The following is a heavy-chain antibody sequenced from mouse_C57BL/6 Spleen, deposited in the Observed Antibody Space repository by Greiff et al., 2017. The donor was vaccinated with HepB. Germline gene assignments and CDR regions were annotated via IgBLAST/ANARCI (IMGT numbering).Heavy chain of an antibody. CDR3: ARDGLITPVRFAY. D-gene: IGHD1-1*01. V-gene: IGHV1-64*01. J-gene: IGHJ3*01. CDR2: IHPNSGST. Sequence: QVQLQQPGAELVKPGASVKLSCKASGYTFTSYWMHWVKQRPGQGLEWIGMIHPNSGSTNYNEKFKSKATLTVDKSSSTAYMQLSSLTSEDSAVYYCARDGLITPVRFAYWGQGTLVTVSA. CDR1: GYTFTSYW.